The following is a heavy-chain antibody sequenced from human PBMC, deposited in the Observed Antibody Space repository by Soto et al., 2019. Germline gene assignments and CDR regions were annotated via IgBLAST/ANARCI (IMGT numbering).Heavy chain of an antibody. CDR2: ISPFNGNT. Sequence: ASVKVSCKSSGYPFTHYGITWIRQAPGQGLEWMGWISPFNGNTNYGQTLQGRVTLTTDTSTSTVYMELRSLRSEDTAVYYCARDPHYYDSSGSDYWGQGTLVTVS. CDR1: GYPFTHYG. CDR3: ARDPHYYDSSGSDY. D-gene: IGHD3-22*01. V-gene: IGHV1-18*01. J-gene: IGHJ4*02.